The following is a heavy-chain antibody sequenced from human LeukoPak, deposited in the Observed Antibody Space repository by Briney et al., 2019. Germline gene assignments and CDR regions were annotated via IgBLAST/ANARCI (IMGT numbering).Heavy chain of an antibody. CDR3: ASPISSGYYRSFDI. CDR2: IYHSGST. D-gene: IGHD3-22*01. Sequence: SETLSLTCTVSGYSISSGDYWGWIRQPPGKGLEWIVTIYHSGSTYYNPSLKSRVTISVDTSKNQFSLRLSSVTAADTAVYYCASPISSGYYRSFDIWGQGTMVTVSS. J-gene: IGHJ3*02. V-gene: IGHV4-38-2*02. CDR1: GYSISSGDY.